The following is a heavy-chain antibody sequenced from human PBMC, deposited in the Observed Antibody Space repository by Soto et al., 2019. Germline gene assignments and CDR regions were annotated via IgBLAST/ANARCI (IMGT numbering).Heavy chain of an antibody. CDR2: VIPILGAS. D-gene: IGHD3-10*01. CDR1: ADTFTGYT. J-gene: IGHJ4*02. CDR3: ARSRGSYYTNFDS. Sequence: QVQLVQSGAEVKKPGSSVKVSCKASADTFTGYTVTWVRQAPGQGLEWVGRVIPILGASNFAQKFQGRVTLAADKSADTDYMVLTGLTSEDTAVYYCARSRGSYYTNFDSWGQGTLVTVSS. V-gene: IGHV1-69*08.